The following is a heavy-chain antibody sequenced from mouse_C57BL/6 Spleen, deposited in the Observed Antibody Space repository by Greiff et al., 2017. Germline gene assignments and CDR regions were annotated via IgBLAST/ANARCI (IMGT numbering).Heavy chain of an antibody. Sequence: VQLQQSGAELARPGASVKMSCKASGYTFTSYTMHWVKQRPGQGLEWIGYINPSSGYTNYNQKFKDKATLTADKSSSTAYMQLSSLTSEDSAVYYCAREETAQATPFAYWGQGTLVTVSA. CDR1: GYTFTSYT. V-gene: IGHV1-4*01. J-gene: IGHJ3*01. CDR3: AREETAQATPFAY. D-gene: IGHD3-2*02. CDR2: INPSSGYT.